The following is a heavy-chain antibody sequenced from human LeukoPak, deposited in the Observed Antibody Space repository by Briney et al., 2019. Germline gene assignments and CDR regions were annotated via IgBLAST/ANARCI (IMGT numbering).Heavy chain of an antibody. CDR3: AKMYTGGYSGYFDL. J-gene: IGHJ2*01. D-gene: IGHD1-26*01. CDR1: GFTFSSYA. V-gene: IGHV3-23*01. CDR2: ISGSGGST. Sequence: GGSLRLSCAASGFTFSSYAMHWVRQAPGKGLEWVSAISGSGGSTYYADSVKGRFTISRDNSKNTLSLQMNSLRAEDTAVYYCAKMYTGGYSGYFDLWGRGTLITVSS.